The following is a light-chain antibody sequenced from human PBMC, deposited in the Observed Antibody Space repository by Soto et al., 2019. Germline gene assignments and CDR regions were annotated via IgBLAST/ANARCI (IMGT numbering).Light chain of an antibody. Sequence: DGQMTQSPSSLSASVGDRVTITCRARQTISSYLNWYQQKPGKATKLLIYAASSLQSGVPSRFSGSGSGTDFTLTISSLQPEDFATYYCQQSHSIPYTFGQGTKLEIK. CDR2: AAS. V-gene: IGKV1-39*01. J-gene: IGKJ2*01. CDR1: QTISSY. CDR3: QQSHSIPYT.